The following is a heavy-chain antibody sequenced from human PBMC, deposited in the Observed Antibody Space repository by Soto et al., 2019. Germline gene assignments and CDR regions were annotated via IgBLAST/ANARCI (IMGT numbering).Heavy chain of an antibody. CDR1: GGSISSSSYY. CDR2: IYYSGST. CDR3: ARVGYCISTSCYQIFDY. D-gene: IGHD2-2*01. J-gene: IGHJ4*02. Sequence: SETLSLTCTVSGGSISSSSYYWGWIRQPPGKGLEWIGSIYYSGSTYYNPSLKSRVTISVDTSKNQFSLKLSSVTAADTAVYYCARVGYCISTSCYQIFDYWGQGTLVTVS. V-gene: IGHV4-39*01.